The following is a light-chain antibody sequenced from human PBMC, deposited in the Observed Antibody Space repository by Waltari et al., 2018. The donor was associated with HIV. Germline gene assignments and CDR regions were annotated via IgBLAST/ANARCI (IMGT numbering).Light chain of an antibody. CDR1: ISNIGAGYD. CDR3: QSYDSSLSAV. Sequence: QSVLTQPPSVSGAPGQRVAISCIGSISNIGAGYDVHWYQQIPGAAPKLLIYPNSDRPSGVPDRFSGAKSGTSASLAITGLQAEDEADYYCQSYDSSLSAVFGGGTKLTVL. J-gene: IGLJ2*01. CDR2: PNS. V-gene: IGLV1-40*01.